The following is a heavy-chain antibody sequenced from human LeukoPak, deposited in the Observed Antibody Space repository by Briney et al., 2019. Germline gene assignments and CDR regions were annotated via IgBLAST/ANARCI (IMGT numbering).Heavy chain of an antibody. CDR1: GGSISSGGYS. V-gene: IGHV4-30-2*01. CDR3: ARVRMYYFDY. J-gene: IGHJ4*02. D-gene: IGHD2/OR15-2a*01. CDR2: IYHSGST. Sequence: SETLSLTCAVSGGSISSGGYSWSWIRQPPGTGLEWIGYIYHSGSTYYNPSLKSRVTISVDRSKNQFSLKLSSVTAADTAVYYCARVRMYYFDYWGQGTLVTVSS.